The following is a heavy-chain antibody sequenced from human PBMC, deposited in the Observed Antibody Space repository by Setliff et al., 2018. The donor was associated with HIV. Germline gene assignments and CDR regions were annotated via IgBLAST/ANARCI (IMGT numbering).Heavy chain of an antibody. J-gene: IGHJ4*02. CDR1: GFNFLAHW. CDR2: VYPGDSDT. D-gene: IGHD3-10*01. Sequence: GESLKISCQCSGFNFLAHWIGWVRQVPEKGLEWMGIVYPGDSDTRYNPSFEGEVTVSADKTITTASLQLTSLKASDTAMYFCARLPYYVSGGVFDHWGKGTLVTVSS. V-gene: IGHV5-51*01. CDR3: ARLPYYVSGGVFDH.